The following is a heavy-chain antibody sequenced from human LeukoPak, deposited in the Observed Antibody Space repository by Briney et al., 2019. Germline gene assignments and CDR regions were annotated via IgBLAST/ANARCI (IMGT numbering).Heavy chain of an antibody. CDR1: GGSFSGYY. V-gene: IGHV4-34*01. J-gene: IGHJ3*02. Sequence: PSKTLSLTCAVYGGSFSGYYWSWIRQPPGKGLEWIGEINHSGSTNYNPSLKSRVTISVDTSKNQFSLKLSSVTAADTAVYYCARAKMATILSPRRSDAFDIWGQGTMVTVSS. D-gene: IGHD5-12*01. CDR2: INHSGST. CDR3: ARAKMATILSPRRSDAFDI.